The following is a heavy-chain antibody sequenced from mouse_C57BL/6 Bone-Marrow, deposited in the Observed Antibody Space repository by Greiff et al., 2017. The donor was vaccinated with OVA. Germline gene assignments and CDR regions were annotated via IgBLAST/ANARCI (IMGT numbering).Heavy chain of an antibody. Sequence: VQLQQSGPELVKPGASVKISCKASGYTFTDYYMNWVKQSHGKSLEWIGDINPNNGGTSYNQKFKGKATLTVDKSSSTAYMELRSLTSEDSAVYYCARRTGTDWYFDVWGTGTTVTVSS. CDR2: INPNNGGT. J-gene: IGHJ1*03. CDR1: GYTFTDYY. D-gene: IGHD4-1*01. CDR3: ARRTGTDWYFDV. V-gene: IGHV1-26*01.